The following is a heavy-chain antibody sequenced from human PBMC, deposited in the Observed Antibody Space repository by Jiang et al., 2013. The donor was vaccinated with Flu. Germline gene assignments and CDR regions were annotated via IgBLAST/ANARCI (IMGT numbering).Heavy chain of an antibody. V-gene: IGHV4-59*08. Sequence: GPGLVKPSETLSLTCTVSGGSISSYCWSWIRQPPGKGLEWIGYIYYSGSTNYNPSLKSRVTISVDTSKNQFSLKLSSVTAADTAVYYCARHSVYSSSWYYFDYWGQGTLVTVSS. D-gene: IGHD6-13*01. J-gene: IGHJ4*02. CDR1: GGSISSYC. CDR3: ARHSVYSSSWYYFDY. CDR2: IYYSGST.